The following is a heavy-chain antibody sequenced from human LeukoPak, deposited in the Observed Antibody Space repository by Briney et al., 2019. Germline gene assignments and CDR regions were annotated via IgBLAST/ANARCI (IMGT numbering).Heavy chain of an antibody. CDR3: AREHLAYCGGDCYGYYFDY. V-gene: IGHV3-33*01. Sequence: GGSLRLSCAASGFTFSSYGMPWVRQAPGKGLEWVAVIWYDGSNKYYADSVKGRFTISRDNSKNTLYLQMNSLRAEDTAVYYCAREHLAYCGGDCYGYYFDYWGQGTLVTVSS. J-gene: IGHJ4*02. CDR2: IWYDGSNK. CDR1: GFTFSSYG. D-gene: IGHD2-21*02.